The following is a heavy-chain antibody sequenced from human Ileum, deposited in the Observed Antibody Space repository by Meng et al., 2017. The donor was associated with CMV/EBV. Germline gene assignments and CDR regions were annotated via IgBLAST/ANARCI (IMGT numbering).Heavy chain of an antibody. CDR2: IYYTGNT. D-gene: IGHD7-27*01. J-gene: IGHJ4*02. Sequence: GSLRLSCVVSGGSIISSSYYWGWIRQPPGKGLEWIGTIYYTGNTFYNPSLKSPVTISVDTSKNQFSLKLSSVTAADTAVYYCARIPLQRDNWGKYYFDYWGQGTLVTVSS. V-gene: IGHV4-39*07. CDR3: ARIPLQRDNWGKYYFDY. CDR1: GGSIISSSYY.